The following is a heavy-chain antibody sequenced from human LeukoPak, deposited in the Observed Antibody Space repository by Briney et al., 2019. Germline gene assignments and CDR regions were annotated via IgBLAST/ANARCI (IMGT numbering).Heavy chain of an antibody. J-gene: IGHJ6*03. Sequence: PSETLSLTRTVSGGSISSSSYYWGWIRQPPGKGLEWIGSIYYSGSTYYNPSLKSRVTISVDTSKNQFSLKLSSVTAADTAVYFCARGAYYYYYMDVWGKGTTVTVSS. V-gene: IGHV4-39*07. CDR3: ARGAYYYYYMDV. CDR1: GGSISSSSYY. CDR2: IYYSGST.